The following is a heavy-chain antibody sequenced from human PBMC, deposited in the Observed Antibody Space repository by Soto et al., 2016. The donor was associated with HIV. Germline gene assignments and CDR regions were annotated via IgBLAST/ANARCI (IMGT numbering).Heavy chain of an antibody. CDR1: GFTFSGSA. V-gene: IGHV3-73*01. Sequence: EVQLVESGGGLVQPGGSLKLSCGASGFTFSGSALHWVRQASGKGLEWVGRIRSKGNNYATAYVASVKGRFTISRDDSRNTAYLQMNSLKTGDTAVYYCRASMGRGNFWGQGTLVTVSS. D-gene: IGHD3-10*01. CDR3: RASMGRGNF. CDR2: IRSKGNNYAT. J-gene: IGHJ4*02.